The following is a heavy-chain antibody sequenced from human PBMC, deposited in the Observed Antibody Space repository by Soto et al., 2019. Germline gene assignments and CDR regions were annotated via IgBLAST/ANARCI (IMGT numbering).Heavy chain of an antibody. V-gene: IGHV1-3*01. CDR2: INPGNGNT. CDR3: ARVRYGGNLRSYYYYGMDV. CDR1: GYTFTSYG. D-gene: IGHD4-17*01. J-gene: IGHJ6*02. Sequence: ASVKVSCKASGYTFTSYGMNWVRQAPGRGLEWMGWINPGNGNTKYSQKFQGRVIIERDTSASTAYMELSSLRSEDTAVYYCARVRYGGNLRSYYYYGMDVWGQGTTVTVSS.